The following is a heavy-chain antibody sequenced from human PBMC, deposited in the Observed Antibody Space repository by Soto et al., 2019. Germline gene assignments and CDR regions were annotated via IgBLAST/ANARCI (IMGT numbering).Heavy chain of an antibody. CDR3: AKGRKGITMVRGVIIRNYYGMDV. CDR1: GFTFSSYA. Sequence: PGGSLRLSCAASGFTFSSYAMSWVRQAPGKGLEWVSAISGSGGSTYYADSVKGRFTISRDNSKNTLYLQMNSLRAEDTAVYYCAKGRKGITMVRGVIIRNYYGMDVWGQGTTVTVSS. D-gene: IGHD3-10*01. J-gene: IGHJ6*02. V-gene: IGHV3-23*01. CDR2: ISGSGGST.